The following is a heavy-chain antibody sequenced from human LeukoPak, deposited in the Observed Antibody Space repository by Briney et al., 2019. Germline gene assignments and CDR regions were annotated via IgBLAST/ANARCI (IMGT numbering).Heavy chain of an antibody. V-gene: IGHV1-2*02. CDR2: INPNSGGT. D-gene: IGHD3-22*01. CDR1: GYTFTSYY. J-gene: IGHJ5*02. Sequence: ASVKVSCKASGYTFTSYYMHWVRQAPGQGLEWMGWINPNSGGTNYAQKFQGRVTMTRDTSISTAYMELSRLRSDDTAVYYCARGPYDSSGYYFAWGQGPLVTVSS. CDR3: ARGPYDSSGYYFA.